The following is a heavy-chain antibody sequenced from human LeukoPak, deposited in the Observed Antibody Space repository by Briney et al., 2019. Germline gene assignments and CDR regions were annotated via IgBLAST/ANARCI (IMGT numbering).Heavy chain of an antibody. D-gene: IGHD6-6*01. J-gene: IGHJ4*02. CDR2: ISNSGGST. CDR3: AKETSSSFDY. CDR1: GFTFSSYA. Sequence: GGSLRLSCAASGFTFSSYAMNWVRQAPGKGLEWVSGISNSGGSTYYADSVKGRFTISRDNSKNTLYLQMNSLRAEDTAVYYCAKETSSSFDYWGQGTLVTVFS. V-gene: IGHV3-23*01.